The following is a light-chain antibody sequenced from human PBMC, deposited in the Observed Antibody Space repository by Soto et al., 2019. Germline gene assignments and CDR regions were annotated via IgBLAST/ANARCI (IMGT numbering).Light chain of an antibody. J-gene: IGKJ4*01. CDR1: HSLLHRNGYTY. CDR3: MQGLQTPLT. V-gene: IGKV2-28*01. CDR2: LGS. Sequence: DIVMTQSPLSLSVTPGEPASISCRSSHSLLHRNGYTYVDWYLQKPGQSPQLLIYLGSNRASGVPDRFSGSGSGTECTLKISTVEPEDVGVYYCMQGLQTPLTFDGGTKVEIK.